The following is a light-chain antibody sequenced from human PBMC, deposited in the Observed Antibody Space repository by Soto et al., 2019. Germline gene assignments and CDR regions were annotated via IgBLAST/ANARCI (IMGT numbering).Light chain of an antibody. Sequence: QSVLTQPPSASGTPGQRVTISCSGSSSNIGSNYVYWYQQLPGTAPKLLIYRNNQRPSGVPDRFSGSKSGTSASLAISGLRSEDEADYYCAAWDDGLSAVVFGGGTQLTVL. J-gene: IGLJ2*01. V-gene: IGLV1-47*01. CDR1: SSNIGSNY. CDR2: RNN. CDR3: AAWDDGLSAVV.